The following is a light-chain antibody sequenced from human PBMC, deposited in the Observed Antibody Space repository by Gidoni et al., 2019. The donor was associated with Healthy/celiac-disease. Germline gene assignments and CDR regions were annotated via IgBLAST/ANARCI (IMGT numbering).Light chain of an antibody. CDR3: QQYNPRST. Sequence: EIVMTQSPATLSVSPGERATLSCRASQSVSSNLAWYQQKPGQAPRLLIYGASTRATGIPARFSGSGSGTEFTLTISSLQSEDFAVYYCQQYNPRSTFXQXTRLEIK. CDR1: QSVSSN. J-gene: IGKJ5*01. V-gene: IGKV3-15*01. CDR2: GAS.